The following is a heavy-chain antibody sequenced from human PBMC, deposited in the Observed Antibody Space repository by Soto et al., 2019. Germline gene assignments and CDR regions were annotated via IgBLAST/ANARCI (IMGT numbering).Heavy chain of an antibody. J-gene: IGHJ4*02. CDR2: IKQDGSEK. CDR3: ARDQRYSGSYYDY. CDR1: GFTFSSYW. V-gene: IGHV3-7*01. Sequence: GESLKISCAASGFTFSSYWMSWVRQAPGKGLEWVANIKQDGSEKYYVDSVKGRFTISRDNAKNSLYLQMNSLRAEDTAVYYCARDQRYSGSYYDYWGQGTLVTVSS. D-gene: IGHD1-26*01.